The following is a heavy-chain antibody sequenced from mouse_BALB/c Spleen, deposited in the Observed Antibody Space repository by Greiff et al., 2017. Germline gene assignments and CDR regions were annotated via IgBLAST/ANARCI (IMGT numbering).Heavy chain of an antibody. J-gene: IGHJ2*01. CDR3: ARRGGYYGYFDY. Sequence: QVQLQQSGAELVRPGTSVKVSCKASGYTFTSYWMQWVKQRPGQGLEWIGSIYPGDGDTRYTQKFKGKATLTADKSSSTSYMQLSSLASEDSAVYYCARRGGYYGYFDYWGQGTTLTVSS. CDR1: GYTFTSYW. D-gene: IGHD1-1*01. V-gene: IGHV1-87*01. CDR2: IYPGDGDT.